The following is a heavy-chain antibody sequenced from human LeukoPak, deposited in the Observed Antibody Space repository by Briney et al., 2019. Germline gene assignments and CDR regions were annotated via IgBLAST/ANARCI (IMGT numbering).Heavy chain of an antibody. J-gene: IGHJ4*02. CDR2: IYYTET. Sequence: SETLSLTCTVSGGSVSNYYWSWIRQSPGKGLEWIGYIYYTETSYNPSLKSRVTVSADTSKNQFSLKLYSVTAADTAVYYCATRKLGNDYWGQGTLVTVSS. CDR1: GGSVSNYY. D-gene: IGHD7-27*01. CDR3: ATRKLGNDY. V-gene: IGHV4-59*02.